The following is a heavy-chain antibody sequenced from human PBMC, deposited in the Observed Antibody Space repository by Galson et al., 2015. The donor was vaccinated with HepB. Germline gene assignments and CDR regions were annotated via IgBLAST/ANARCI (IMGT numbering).Heavy chain of an antibody. J-gene: IGHJ6*02. CDR3: ARGNYGDYYYYYYGMDV. CDR1: GFTFSSYG. D-gene: IGHD4-17*01. V-gene: IGHV3-30*03. Sequence: SLRLSCAASGFTFSSYGMHWVRQAPGKGLEWVAVISYDGSNKYYADSVKGRFTISRDNSKNTLYLQMNSLRAEDTAVYYCARGNYGDYYYYYYGMDVWGQGTTVTVSS. CDR2: ISYDGSNK.